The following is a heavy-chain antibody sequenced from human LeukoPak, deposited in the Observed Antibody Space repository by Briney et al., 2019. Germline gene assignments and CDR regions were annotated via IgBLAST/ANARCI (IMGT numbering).Heavy chain of an antibody. V-gene: IGHV1-46*01. CDR2: INPSGDFR. D-gene: IGHD6-19*01. Sequence: ASVKVSCKASGYTFGTHWMHWVRQAPGQGLEWMAIINPSGDFRSYAQKFQGRLTVTRDMSTRTVYMELSDLRPEDTAVYYCAKFAVGSGWTRPFDYWGQGTLVTVSA. J-gene: IGHJ4*02. CDR1: GYTFGTHW. CDR3: AKFAVGSGWTRPFDY.